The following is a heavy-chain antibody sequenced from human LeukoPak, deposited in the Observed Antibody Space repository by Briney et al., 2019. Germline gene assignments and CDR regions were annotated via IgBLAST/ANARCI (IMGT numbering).Heavy chain of an antibody. D-gene: IGHD6-13*01. Sequence: GGSLRLSCAASGFTFSSYGMHWVRQAPGKGLEWVAFIRYDGSNKYYADSVKGRFTISRDNSKNTLYLQMNSLRAEDTAVYYCANLEAYSSSWYGNWFDPWGQGTLVTVSS. J-gene: IGHJ5*02. CDR3: ANLEAYSSSWYGNWFDP. V-gene: IGHV3-30*02. CDR2: IRYDGSNK. CDR1: GFTFSSYG.